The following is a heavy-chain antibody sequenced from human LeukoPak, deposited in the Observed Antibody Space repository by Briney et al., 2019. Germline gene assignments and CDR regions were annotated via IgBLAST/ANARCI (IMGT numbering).Heavy chain of an antibody. V-gene: IGHV3-30*19. D-gene: IGHD6-19*01. CDR1: GFTFSSYG. Sequence: GGSLRLSCAASGFTFSSYGMHWVRQAPGKGLEWVAVISYDGNNKYYADSVKGRFTISRDNSKNTLYLQMNSLRDEDTAVYYCARDTYRQWLTQGGYFQHWGQGTLVTVSS. J-gene: IGHJ1*01. CDR3: ARDTYRQWLTQGGYFQH. CDR2: ISYDGNNK.